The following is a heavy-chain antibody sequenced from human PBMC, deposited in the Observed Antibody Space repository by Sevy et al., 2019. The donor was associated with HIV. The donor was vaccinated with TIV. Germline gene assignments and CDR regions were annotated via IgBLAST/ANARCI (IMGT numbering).Heavy chain of an antibody. Sequence: GGYLRLYCAASGFTVTNNYISWVRQAPGKGLDCVALSYSDDSRYFADSVRGRFTISRDSLKNTLYLQMNSLRAEDTAVYYCARLHPHIAAARAMDVWGQGTTVTVSS. D-gene: IGHD6-13*01. CDR3: ARLHPHIAAARAMDV. V-gene: IGHV3-53*01. CDR1: GFTVTNNY. J-gene: IGHJ6*02. CDR2: SYSDDSR.